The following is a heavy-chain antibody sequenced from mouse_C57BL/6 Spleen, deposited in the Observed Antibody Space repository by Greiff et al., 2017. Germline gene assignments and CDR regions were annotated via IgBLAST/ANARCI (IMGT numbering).Heavy chain of an antibody. Sequence: SGAELVRPGASVTLSCKASGYTFTDYEMHWVKQTPVHGLEWIGAIDPETGGTAYNQKFKGKAILTADKSSSTAYMELRSLTSEDSAVYYCTRYGSSSWCAYWGQGTLVTVSA. CDR1: GYTFTDYE. CDR2: IDPETGGT. D-gene: IGHD1-1*01. CDR3: TRYGSSSWCAY. J-gene: IGHJ3*01. V-gene: IGHV1-15*01.